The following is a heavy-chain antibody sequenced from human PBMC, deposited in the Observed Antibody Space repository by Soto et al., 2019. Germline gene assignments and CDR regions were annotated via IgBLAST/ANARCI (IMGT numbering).Heavy chain of an antibody. V-gene: IGHV4-59*01. Sequence: SETLSLTCTVSGGSISSYYWSWIRQPPGKGLEWIGYIYYSGSTNYNPSLKSRVTISVDTSKNQFSLKLSSVTAADTAVYYCARELDDFWSGYVDYWGQGTLVTVSS. CDR3: ARELDDFWSGYVDY. CDR1: GGSISSYY. D-gene: IGHD3-3*01. J-gene: IGHJ4*02. CDR2: IYYSGST.